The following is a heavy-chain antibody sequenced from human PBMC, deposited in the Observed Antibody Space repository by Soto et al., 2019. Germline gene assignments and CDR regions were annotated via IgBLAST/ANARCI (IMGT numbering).Heavy chain of an antibody. CDR3: ARLSTSAGRRDLAC. CDR2: ISGSGGST. V-gene: IGHV3-23*01. J-gene: IGHJ4*02. Sequence: PGGSLRLSCAASGFTFSSYAMSWVRQAPGKGLEWVSAISGSGGSTYYADSVKGRFTISRDNSKNTLYLQMNSLRAEDTAVYYCARLSTSAGRRDLACWGQGTLVTVSS. CDR1: GFTFSSYA.